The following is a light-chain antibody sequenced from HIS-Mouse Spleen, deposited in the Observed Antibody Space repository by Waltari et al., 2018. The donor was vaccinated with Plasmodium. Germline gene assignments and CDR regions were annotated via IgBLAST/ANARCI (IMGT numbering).Light chain of an antibody. J-gene: IGLJ2*01. Sequence: QSVLTQPPSVSGAPGQRVTISCTGSRPNIGAGSGVPWYPQPPGTAPKLLIYGNSKRPSGVPDRFSGSKSGTSASLAITGLQAEDEADYYCQSYDSSLSGSVFGGGTKLTVL. CDR3: QSYDSSLSGSV. CDR1: RPNIGAGSG. V-gene: IGLV1-40*01. CDR2: GNS.